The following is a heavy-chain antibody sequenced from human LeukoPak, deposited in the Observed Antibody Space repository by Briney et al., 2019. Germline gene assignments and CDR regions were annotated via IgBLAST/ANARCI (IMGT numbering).Heavy chain of an antibody. CDR2: IYYSGST. CDR3: ARYYDSSGSFDF. J-gene: IGHJ4*02. V-gene: IGHV4-31*03. Sequence: SQTLSLTCTVSGGTISSGGYDWSWIRQHPGKGLEWIGNIYYSGSTYYNPSLKSRVTISVDTSKNQFSLKLSSETAADTAVYYCARYYDSSGSFDFWGQGTLVAVSS. D-gene: IGHD3-22*01. CDR1: GGTISSGGYD.